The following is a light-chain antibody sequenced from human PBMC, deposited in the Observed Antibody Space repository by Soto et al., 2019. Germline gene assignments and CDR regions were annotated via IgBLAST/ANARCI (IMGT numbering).Light chain of an antibody. CDR2: EVS. CDR3: SSYTSSSTRV. Sequence: QPVLTQPASVSRSPGQSITISCTGTSSDVGGYNYVSWYQQHPGKAPKLMIYEVSNRPSGVSNRFSGSKSGNTASLTISGLQAEDEADYYCSSYTSSSTRVFGGGTKLTVL. J-gene: IGLJ3*02. V-gene: IGLV2-14*01. CDR1: SSDVGGYNY.